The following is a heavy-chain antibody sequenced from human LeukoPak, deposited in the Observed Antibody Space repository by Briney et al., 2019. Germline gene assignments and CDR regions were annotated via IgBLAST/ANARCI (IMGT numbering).Heavy chain of an antibody. Sequence: SETLSLTCTVSGGSISSGSYYWSWIRQPAGKGLEWTGRIYTSGSTNYNPSLKSRVTISVDTSKNQFSLKLSSVTAADTAVYYCAREIGIAFDIWGQGTMVTVSS. CDR2: IYTSGST. D-gene: IGHD1-26*01. J-gene: IGHJ3*02. CDR1: GGSISSGSYY. V-gene: IGHV4-61*02. CDR3: AREIGIAFDI.